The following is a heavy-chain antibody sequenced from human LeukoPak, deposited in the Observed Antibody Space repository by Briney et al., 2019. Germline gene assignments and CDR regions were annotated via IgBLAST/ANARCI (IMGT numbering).Heavy chain of an antibody. J-gene: IGHJ4*02. V-gene: IGHV1-2*02. D-gene: IGHD6-19*01. CDR3: ASPGGGIAVAGTDYFDY. Sequence: ASVKVSCKASGYTFTGYYMHWVRQAPGQGLEWMGWINPNSGGTNYAQKFQGRVTMTRDTSISTAYMELSRLRSEDTAVYYCASPGGGIAVAGTDYFDYWGQGTLVTVPS. CDR1: GYTFTGYY. CDR2: INPNSGGT.